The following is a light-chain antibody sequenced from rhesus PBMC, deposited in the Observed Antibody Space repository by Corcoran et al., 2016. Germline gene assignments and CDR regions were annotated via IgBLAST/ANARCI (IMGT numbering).Light chain of an antibody. CDR2: KAS. CDR1: QSISSW. CDR3: LQYISSPLT. J-gene: IGKJ4*01. Sequence: DIQMTQSPSSLSASVGDTVTITCRASQSISSWLDWYQQKPWKAPKLLINKASSLQSGVPSRFSGSGSGTDFTLTISSLPPEDFATYYCLQYISSPLTFGGGTKVEIK. V-gene: IGKV1-22*01.